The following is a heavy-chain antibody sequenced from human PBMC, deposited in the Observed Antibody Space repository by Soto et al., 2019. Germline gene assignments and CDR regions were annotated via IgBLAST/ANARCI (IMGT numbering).Heavy chain of an antibody. CDR2: MNPNSGNT. CDR3: ARSPSRLLWFGELLYQIAGDYSGMDV. D-gene: IGHD3-10*01. V-gene: IGHV1-8*01. Sequence: ASVKVSCKASGYTFTSYDINWVRQATGQGLEWMGWMNPNSGNTGYAQKFQGRVTMTRNTSISTAYMELSSLRSEDTAVYYCARSPSRLLWFGELLYQIAGDYSGMDVWGQGTTVTVSS. CDR1: GYTFTSYD. J-gene: IGHJ6*02.